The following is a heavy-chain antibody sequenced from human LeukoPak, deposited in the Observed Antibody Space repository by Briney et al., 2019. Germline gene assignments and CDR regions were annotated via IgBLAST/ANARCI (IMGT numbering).Heavy chain of an antibody. D-gene: IGHD3-10*01. V-gene: IGHV4-39*01. CDR3: ARHLYGSGSYYPYYFDY. Sequence: SETLSLTCTVSGVSISSSSYYWGWIRQPPGKGLEWIGSIYYSGSTYYNPSLKSRVTISVDTSKNQFSLKLSSVTAADAAVYYCARHLYGSGSYYPYYFDYWGQGTLVTVSS. J-gene: IGHJ4*02. CDR2: IYYSGST. CDR1: GVSISSSSYY.